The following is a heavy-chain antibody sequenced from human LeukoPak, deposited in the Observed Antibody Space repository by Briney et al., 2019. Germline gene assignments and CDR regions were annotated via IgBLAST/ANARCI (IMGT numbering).Heavy chain of an antibody. Sequence: PSETLSLTCTVSGGSVNSGSYFWSWFRQPPGKGLEWIGYIQNSATTNYNPSLESRVTISVDSPKDQFSLRVSSVTSADTAVYYCATDYSNFYGMDVWGQGTTVTVSS. CDR1: GGSVNSGSYF. CDR3: ATDYSNFYGMDV. V-gene: IGHV4-61*01. CDR2: IQNSATT. J-gene: IGHJ6*02. D-gene: IGHD4-11*01.